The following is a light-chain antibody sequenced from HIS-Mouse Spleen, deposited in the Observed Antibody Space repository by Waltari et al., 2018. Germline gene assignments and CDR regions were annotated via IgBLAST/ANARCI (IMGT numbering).Light chain of an antibody. J-gene: IGLJ2*01. Sequence: QSVLTPPPSVSGAPGQRVTISCTGSSSNIGAGYDVPWYQQLPGTAPKLLIYGNSNRPSGVPDRFSGSKSGTSASLAITGLQAEDEADYYCQSYDSSLSGSVFGGGTKLTVL. V-gene: IGLV1-40*01. CDR3: QSYDSSLSGSV. CDR2: GNS. CDR1: SSNIGAGYD.